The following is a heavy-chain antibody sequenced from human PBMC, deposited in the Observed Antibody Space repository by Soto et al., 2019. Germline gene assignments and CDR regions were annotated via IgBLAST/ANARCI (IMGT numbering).Heavy chain of an antibody. Sequence: EVQLVESGGGLVQPVRSLRLSCAASGFTFDDFAMHWVRQPPGKGLEWVSIITWNSGTIAYADSVKGRFTISRDNAKNSLYLQMNSLRAEDTALYFCAKDSGRDGYTPFDYWGQGTLVTVSS. J-gene: IGHJ4*02. CDR2: ITWNSGTI. D-gene: IGHD5-12*01. CDR3: AKDSGRDGYTPFDY. V-gene: IGHV3-9*01. CDR1: GFTFDDFA.